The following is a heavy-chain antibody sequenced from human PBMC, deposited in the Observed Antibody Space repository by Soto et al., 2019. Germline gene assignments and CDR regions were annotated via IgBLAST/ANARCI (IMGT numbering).Heavy chain of an antibody. D-gene: IGHD2-15*01. CDR2: ISSSSTTI. CDR3: ARGGGLRGVDY. J-gene: IGHJ4*02. Sequence: WGSLRLPCAASGCTFSSYSRNWVRQAPGKGLEWVSYISSSSTTIYYADSVKGRFNISRDNAKNSLYLQMNSLRDADPAVYYCARGGGLRGVDYWGQGTLVTVYS. V-gene: IGHV3-48*02. CDR1: GCTFSSYS.